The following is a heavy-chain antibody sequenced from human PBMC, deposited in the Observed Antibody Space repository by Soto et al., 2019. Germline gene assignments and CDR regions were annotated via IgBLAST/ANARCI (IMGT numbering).Heavy chain of an antibody. CDR1: GYTFTSYG. V-gene: IGHV1-18*01. CDR2: ISAHNGNT. CDR3: ARGRYGDY. D-gene: IGHD1-1*01. Sequence: QVHLVQSGAEVKKPGASVKVSCKASGYTFTSYGITWVRQAPGQGLEWMGWISAHNGNTDYARKLQGRVIVTRDTSTSTAYMELRSLISDGTAVYYCARGRYGDYWGQGALVTVSS. J-gene: IGHJ4*02.